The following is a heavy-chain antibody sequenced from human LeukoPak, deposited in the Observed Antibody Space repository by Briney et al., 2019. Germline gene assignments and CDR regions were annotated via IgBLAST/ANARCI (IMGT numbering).Heavy chain of an antibody. CDR1: GFTFSSYA. CDR2: INGSGGST. Sequence: GGSLRLSCAASGFTFSSYAMSLVRQAPGKGLEWVSAINGSGGSTYYADSVKGRFTVSRDNSKNTLYLQMNSLRAEDTAVYYCAKDLDYYGSGSAFDYWGQGTLVTVSS. D-gene: IGHD3-10*01. J-gene: IGHJ4*02. CDR3: AKDLDYYGSGSAFDY. V-gene: IGHV3-23*01.